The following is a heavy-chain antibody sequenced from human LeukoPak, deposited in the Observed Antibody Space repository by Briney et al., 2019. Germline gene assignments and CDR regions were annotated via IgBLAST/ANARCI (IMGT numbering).Heavy chain of an antibody. J-gene: IGHJ6*02. D-gene: IGHD6-19*01. Sequence: GASVKVSCKASGYTFTSYYIHWVRQAPGQGLEWMGIINPSGGSTSYPQKFQGRVTMTRDTSTSTVYMELSSLRSEDTAVYYCARDVPYSSGWSYYYYYGMDVWGQGTTVTVSS. CDR3: ARDVPYSSGWSYYYYYGMDV. CDR1: GYTFTSYY. V-gene: IGHV1-46*01. CDR2: INPSGGST.